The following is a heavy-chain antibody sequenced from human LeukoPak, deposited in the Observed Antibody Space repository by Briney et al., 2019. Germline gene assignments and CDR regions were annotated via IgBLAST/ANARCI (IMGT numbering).Heavy chain of an antibody. CDR1: GFTFSSYA. V-gene: IGHV3-23*01. D-gene: IGHD3-22*01. CDR3: VKGMYYYEYYFDY. J-gene: IGHJ4*02. CDR2: ISGSGGST. Sequence: GGSLRLSCAASGFTFSSYAMSWVRQAPGKGLEWVSAISGSGGSTYYADSVKGRFTISRDNSKNTLYLQMNSLRAEDTAVYYCVKGMYYYEYYFDYWGQGTLVTVSS.